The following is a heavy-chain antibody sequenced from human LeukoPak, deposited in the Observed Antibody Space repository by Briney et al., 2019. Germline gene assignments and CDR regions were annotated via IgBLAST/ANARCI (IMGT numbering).Heavy chain of an antibody. CDR2: INHSGST. CDR1: GGSFSGYY. V-gene: IGHV4-34*01. CDR3: ARVSGYSYGSVYYYGMDV. J-gene: IGHJ6*02. Sequence: SETLSLTCAVYGGSFSGYYWSWIRQPPGKGLEWIGEINHSGSTNYNPSLKSRVTISVDTSKNQFSLKLSSVTAADTAVYYCARVSGYSYGSVYYYGMDVWGQGTTVTVSS. D-gene: IGHD5-18*01.